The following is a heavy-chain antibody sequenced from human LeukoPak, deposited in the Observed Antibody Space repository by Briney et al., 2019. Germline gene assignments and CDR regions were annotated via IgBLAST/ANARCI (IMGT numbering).Heavy chain of an antibody. Sequence: GGSLRLSCAASGFTFSSYAMHWVRQAPGKGLEWVAVISYDGSNKYYADSVKGRFTISRDNSKNTLYLQMNSLRAEDTAVYYCARDQGDYYGSGSYYNEDYWGQGTLVTVSS. J-gene: IGHJ4*02. CDR1: GFTFSSYA. D-gene: IGHD3-10*01. CDR2: ISYDGSNK. V-gene: IGHV3-30-3*01. CDR3: ARDQGDYYGSGSYYNEDY.